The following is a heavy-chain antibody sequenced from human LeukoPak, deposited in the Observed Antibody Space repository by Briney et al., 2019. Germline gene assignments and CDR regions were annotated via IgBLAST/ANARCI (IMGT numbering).Heavy chain of an antibody. J-gene: IGHJ4*02. CDR1: GLTLSNYW. Sequence: GGSLRLSCTASGLTLSNYWMIWVRQAPGKWLQWVAKLKKDGSEKYYVDSVKGRFTISRDNAENSLYLQMNSLRVEATAVYYCAARSSGNPYFWGQGTLVTVSS. CDR3: AARSSGNPYF. CDR2: LKKDGSEK. D-gene: IGHD1-26*01. V-gene: IGHV3-7*03.